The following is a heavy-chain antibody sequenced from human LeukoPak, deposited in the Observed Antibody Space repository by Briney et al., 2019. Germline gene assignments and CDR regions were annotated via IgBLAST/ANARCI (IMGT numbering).Heavy chain of an antibody. D-gene: IGHD3-16*01. Sequence: SVKVSCKASGGTFSSYTISWVRQAPGQGLEWMGRIIPILYIANYAQKFQGRVTITADKSTSTAYMELSSLRSEDTAVYYCARGGNFDYWGQGTLVTVSS. CDR1: GGTFSSYT. V-gene: IGHV1-69*02. J-gene: IGHJ4*02. CDR2: IIPILYIA. CDR3: ARGGNFDY.